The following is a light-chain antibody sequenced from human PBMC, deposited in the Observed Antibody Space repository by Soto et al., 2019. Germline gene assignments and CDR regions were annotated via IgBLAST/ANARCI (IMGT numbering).Light chain of an antibody. CDR1: QSVSSNF. J-gene: IGKJ3*01. CDR3: KQYGCSPFT. Sequence: EIVLTQSPGTLSLSPGEGATLSCRASQSVSSNFLAWYQQKPGQAHRLLIYAAYSRATGISDRFSGSGSETDFTFTIRRLEPEDFAVYYCKQYGCSPFTFGPGTKVDN. V-gene: IGKV3-20*01. CDR2: AAY.